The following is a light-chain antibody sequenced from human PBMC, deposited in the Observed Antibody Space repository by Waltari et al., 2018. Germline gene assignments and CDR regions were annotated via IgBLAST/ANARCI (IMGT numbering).Light chain of an antibody. V-gene: IGKV2-29*02. Sequence: ETVMTQTPVSLSVTPRQPASMSCKSSQSLLESDGKTYLHWYLQKPGQSPQLLIYDVSSRFSGVPDRFSGSGSGTDFTLRINRVEAEDVGVYYCMQGIHLPLTFGGGTKVEMK. CDR3: MQGIHLPLT. CDR1: QSLLESDGKTY. CDR2: DVS. J-gene: IGKJ4*01.